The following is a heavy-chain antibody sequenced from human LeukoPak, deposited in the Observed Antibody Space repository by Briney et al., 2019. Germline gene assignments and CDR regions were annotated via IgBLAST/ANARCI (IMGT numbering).Heavy chain of an antibody. J-gene: IGHJ4*02. CDR1: GFTFSSYE. D-gene: IGHD6-13*01. CDR2: ISSGSTI. V-gene: IGHV3-48*03. Sequence: PGGSLRLSCAASGFTFSSYEMNWVRQAPGKGLEWVSYISSGSTIYYADSVKGRFTISRDNAKNSLYLQMNSLRAEDTAVYYCARVQAAAESLLGLDYWGQGTLVTVSS. CDR3: ARVQAAAESLLGLDY.